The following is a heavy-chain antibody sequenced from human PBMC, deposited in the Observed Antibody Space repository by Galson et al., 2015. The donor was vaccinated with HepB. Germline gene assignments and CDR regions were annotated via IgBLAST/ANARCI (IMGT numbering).Heavy chain of an antibody. Sequence: QSGAEVKKPGESLKISCKGSGYNFTSFWISWVRQMPGKGLELMGRIDPSDSYTNYSPSFHGHVTISVDRSISTAYLQWSSLKASDTAIYYCASGLYSSSYYYFDYWGQGTLVTVSS. CDR1: GYNFTSFW. D-gene: IGHD6-13*01. J-gene: IGHJ4*02. CDR3: ASGLYSSSYYYFDY. V-gene: IGHV5-10-1*01. CDR2: IDPSDSYT.